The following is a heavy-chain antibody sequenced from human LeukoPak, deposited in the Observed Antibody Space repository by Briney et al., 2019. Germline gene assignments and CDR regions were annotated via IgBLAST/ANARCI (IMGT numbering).Heavy chain of an antibody. CDR1: GGSISSYY. CDR2: IYYSGST. Sequence: SETLSLTCIVSGGSISSYYWSWIRQPPGKGLGWIGYIYYSGSTNYNPSLKSRVTISVDTSKTQFSLKLTSVTAADTAVYYCARGYSGYDSDWFDPWGQGTLVTVSS. D-gene: IGHD5-12*01. V-gene: IGHV4-59*01. CDR3: ARGYSGYDSDWFDP. J-gene: IGHJ5*02.